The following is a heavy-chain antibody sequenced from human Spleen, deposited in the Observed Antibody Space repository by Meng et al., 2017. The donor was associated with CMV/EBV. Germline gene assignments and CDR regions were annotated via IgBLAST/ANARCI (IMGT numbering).Heavy chain of an antibody. J-gene: IGHJ6*02. CDR2: ISGSGGST. CDR3: AKEHAAVVPAAVKGMDV. CDR1: GFTFSRYW. Sequence: GESLKISCAASGFTFSRYWMHWVRQAPGKGLEWVSAISGSGGSTYYADSVKGRFTISRDNSKNTLYLQMNSLRAEDTAVYYCAKEHAAVVPAAVKGMDVWGQGTTVTVSS. D-gene: IGHD2-2*01. V-gene: IGHV3-23*01.